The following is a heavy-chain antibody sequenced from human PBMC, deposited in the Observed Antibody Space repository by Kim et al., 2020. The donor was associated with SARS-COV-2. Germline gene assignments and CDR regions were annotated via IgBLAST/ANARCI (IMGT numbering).Heavy chain of an antibody. CDR3: ARVVTAIGVDY. Sequence: GGSLRLSCAASGFTFSSYWMHWVRQAPGKGLVWVSRINSDGSSTSYADSVKGRFTISRDNAKNTLYLQMNSLRAEDTAVYYCARVVTAIGVDYWGQGTLVTVSS. J-gene: IGHJ4*02. D-gene: IGHD2-21*02. CDR1: GFTFSSYW. V-gene: IGHV3-74*01. CDR2: INSDGSST.